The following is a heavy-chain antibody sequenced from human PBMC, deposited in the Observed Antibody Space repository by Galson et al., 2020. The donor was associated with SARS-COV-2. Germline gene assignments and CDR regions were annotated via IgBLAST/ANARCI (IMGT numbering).Heavy chain of an antibody. D-gene: IGHD6-13*01. Sequence: ASVKVSCKASGYTFTSYDINWVRQATGQGLEWMGWMNPNSGNTGYAQKFQGRVTMTRNTSISTAYMELSSLRSEDTAVYYCARGRVAAAGPYYYYGMDVWGQGTTVTVSS. V-gene: IGHV1-8*01. CDR3: ARGRVAAAGPYYYYGMDV. CDR1: GYTFTSYD. CDR2: MNPNSGNT. J-gene: IGHJ6*02.